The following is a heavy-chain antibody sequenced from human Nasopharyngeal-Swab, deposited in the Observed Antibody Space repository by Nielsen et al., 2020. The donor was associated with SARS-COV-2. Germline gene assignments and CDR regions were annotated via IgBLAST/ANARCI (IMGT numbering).Heavy chain of an antibody. D-gene: IGHD1-26*01. J-gene: IGHJ6*02. Sequence: ASVKVSCKASGYTFTSYDINWVRQATGQGLEWMGWMNPNSGNTGHAQKFQGRVTMTRNTSISTAYMELSSLRSEDTAVYYCASGSYVYYYYGMDVWGQGTTVTVSS. CDR2: MNPNSGNT. CDR3: ASGSYVYYYYGMDV. V-gene: IGHV1-8*01. CDR1: GYTFTSYD.